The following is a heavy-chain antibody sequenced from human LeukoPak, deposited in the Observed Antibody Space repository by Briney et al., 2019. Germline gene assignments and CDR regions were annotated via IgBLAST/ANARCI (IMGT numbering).Heavy chain of an antibody. CDR1: GGSISSYY. J-gene: IGHJ4*02. Sequence: PSETLSLTCTVSGGSISSYYWSWIRQPAGKGLEWIGRIYTSGSTNYNPSLKSRVTISVDTSKNQFSLKLSSVTAADTAVYYCARGVGKGSIAARPRLDYWGQGTLVTVSS. CDR3: ARGVGKGSIAARPRLDY. V-gene: IGHV4-4*07. CDR2: IYTSGST. D-gene: IGHD6-6*01.